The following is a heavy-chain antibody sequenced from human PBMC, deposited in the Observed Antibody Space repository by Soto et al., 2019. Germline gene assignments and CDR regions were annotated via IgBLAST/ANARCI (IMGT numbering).Heavy chain of an antibody. Sequence: SETLSLTCTVSGGSINSRSYYWGWIRQPPGKGLEWIGSLSYSGSTYYNPSLKSRVTISVDMSKNQFSLKLSSVTAADTAVYYCARCDTSWYLIYDWGQGTLVTVSS. CDR2: LSYSGST. CDR3: ARCDTSWYLIYD. V-gene: IGHV4-39*01. D-gene: IGHD6-13*01. J-gene: IGHJ4*02. CDR1: GGSINSRSYY.